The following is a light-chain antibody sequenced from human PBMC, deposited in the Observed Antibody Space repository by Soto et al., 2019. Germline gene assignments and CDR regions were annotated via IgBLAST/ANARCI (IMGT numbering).Light chain of an antibody. CDR2: INN. CDR1: SSNIERNT. V-gene: IGLV1-44*01. Sequence: QSVLTQPPSASGTPGQRVTISCSGSSSNIERNTVNSFQQFPRTAPQLLIYINNQRPSGVPDRSSGSKSGTSAPLAISGLHAEEEADYYCATSDDNLNGVVFGGGTKLTVL. J-gene: IGLJ2*01. CDR3: ATSDDNLNGVV.